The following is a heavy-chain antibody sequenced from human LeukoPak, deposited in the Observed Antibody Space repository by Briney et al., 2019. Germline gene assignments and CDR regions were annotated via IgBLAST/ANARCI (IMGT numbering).Heavy chain of an antibody. D-gene: IGHD2-2*01. CDR2: ISSGSSTI. Sequence: GGSLRLSCAASGFTFSSYSMNWVRQAPGKGLEWVSYISSGSSTIYYADSVKGRFTISRDNAKNSLYLQMNSLRAEDTAVYYCARWCSSSSCFRGFDYWGQGALVTVSS. CDR3: ARWCSSSSCFRGFDY. V-gene: IGHV3-48*01. J-gene: IGHJ4*02. CDR1: GFTFSSYS.